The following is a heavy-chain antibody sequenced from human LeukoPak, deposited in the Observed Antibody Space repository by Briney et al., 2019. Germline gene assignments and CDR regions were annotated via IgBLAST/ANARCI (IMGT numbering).Heavy chain of an antibody. D-gene: IGHD2-15*01. CDR2: IYSDNT. J-gene: IGHJ4*02. V-gene: IGHV3-53*01. CDR3: ARRAGAYSHPYDY. Sequence: GGTLRLSCTVSGFTVSSNSMSWLRQAPGKGLEWGSFIYSDNTHYSDSVKGRFTISRDNSKNTLYLQMNSLRGEDTAVYYCARRAGAYSHPYDYWGQGTLVTVSS. CDR1: GFTVSSNS.